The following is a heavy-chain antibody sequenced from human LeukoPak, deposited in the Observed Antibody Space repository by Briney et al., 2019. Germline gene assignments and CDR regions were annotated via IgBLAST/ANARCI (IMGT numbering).Heavy chain of an antibody. Sequence: SETLSLTCTVSGGSVSSYYWSWIRQPPGKGLEWIGYICYTGSTNYNPSLKSRVTISVDTSKNQFSLKVTSVTAADTAVYYCARNVKGMNVWGQGTTVTVSS. J-gene: IGHJ6*02. CDR2: ICYTGST. D-gene: IGHD3-16*01. CDR3: ARNVKGMNV. CDR1: GGSVSSYY. V-gene: IGHV4-59*08.